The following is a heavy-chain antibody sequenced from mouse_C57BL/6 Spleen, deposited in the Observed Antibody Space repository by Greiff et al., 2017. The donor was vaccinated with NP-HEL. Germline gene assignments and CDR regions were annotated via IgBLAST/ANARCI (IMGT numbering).Heavy chain of an antibody. J-gene: IGHJ1*03. V-gene: IGHV1-42*01. CDR2: INPSTGGT. CDR1: GYSFTGYY. Sequence: EVKLLESGPELVKPGASVKISCKASGYSFTGYYMNWVKQSPEKSLEWIGEINPSTGGTTYNQKFKAKATLTVDKSSSTAYMQLKSLTSEDSAVYYCARGRYFDVWGTGTTVTVSS. CDR3: ARGRYFDV.